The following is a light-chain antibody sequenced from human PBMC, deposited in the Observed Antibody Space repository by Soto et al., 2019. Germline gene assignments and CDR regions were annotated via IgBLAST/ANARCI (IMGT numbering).Light chain of an antibody. V-gene: IGKV4-1*01. CDR2: WAS. Sequence: DIVMTQSPDSLAVSLGERTTINCKSSQSVLYNVNNKNHLGWYQQKPGQPPKLLIYWASTREFGVPDRFSGRGSGTDFTLTISSLQAEDVAIDYCQQYYSIPWTFGQGTRVDIK. CDR3: QQYYSIPWT. J-gene: IGKJ1*01. CDR1: QSVLYNVNNKNH.